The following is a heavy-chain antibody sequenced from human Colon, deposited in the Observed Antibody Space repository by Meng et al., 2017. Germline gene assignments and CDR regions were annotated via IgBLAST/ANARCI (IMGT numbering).Heavy chain of an antibody. CDR2: IVPNSGDT. V-gene: IGHV1-2*02. CDR1: GYRFTDCY. D-gene: IGHD2-15*01. Sequence: VQLVQLGTEVKGPRAPVKVSCKASGYRFTDCYIHWVRQAPGQGLEWMGWIVPNSGDTKYAQKFQGRVTMTRDTSISTTYMELISLTSDDTAVYYCARSTPSLDYWGQGTLVTVSS. J-gene: IGHJ4*02. CDR3: ARSTPSLDY.